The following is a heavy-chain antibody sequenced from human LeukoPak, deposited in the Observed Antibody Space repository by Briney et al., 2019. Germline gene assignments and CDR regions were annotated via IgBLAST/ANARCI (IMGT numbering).Heavy chain of an antibody. CDR2: IKSKTDGGTT. J-gene: IGHJ4*02. V-gene: IGHV3-15*01. CDR1: GFTFRTYW. CDR3: TTEVRYFDWSGTRGFDY. D-gene: IGHD3-9*01. Sequence: GGSLRLSCAVSGFTFRTYWMHWVRQAPGKGLEWVGRIKSKTDGGTTDYAAPVKGRFTISRDDSKNTLYLQMNSLKTEDTAVYYCTTEVRYFDWSGTRGFDYWGQGTLVTVSS.